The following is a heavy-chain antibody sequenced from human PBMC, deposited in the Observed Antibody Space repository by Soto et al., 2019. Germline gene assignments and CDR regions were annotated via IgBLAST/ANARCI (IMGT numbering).Heavy chain of an antibody. V-gene: IGHV1-18*01. CDR3: ARGRYGDY. D-gene: IGHD1-1*01. Sequence: QVHLVQSGAEVKKPGASVKVSCKGSGYAFTTYGITWVRQATGQGLEWMGWISAHNGNTNYAQKLQGRVTVTRDTSTSTAYMALRSLISDDTAVYYCARGRYGDYWGQGALVTVSS. J-gene: IGHJ4*02. CDR1: GYAFTTYG. CDR2: ISAHNGNT.